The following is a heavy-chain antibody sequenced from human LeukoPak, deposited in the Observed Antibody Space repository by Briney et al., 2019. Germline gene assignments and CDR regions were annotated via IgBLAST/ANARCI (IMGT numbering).Heavy chain of an antibody. D-gene: IGHD3-22*01. CDR1: GGSISSYY. J-gene: IGHJ4*02. Sequence: SETLSLTCTVSGGSISSYYWSWIRQPPGKGLEWIGYIYYSGSTNYNPSLKSRVTISVDTSKNQFSLKLSSVTAADTAVYYCARGETNYYDSSGYYDYWGQGTLVTVSS. CDR2: IYYSGST. V-gene: IGHV4-59*01. CDR3: ARGETNYYDSSGYYDY.